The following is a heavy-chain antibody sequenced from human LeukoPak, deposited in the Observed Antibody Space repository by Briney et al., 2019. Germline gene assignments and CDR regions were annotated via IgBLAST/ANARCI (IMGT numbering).Heavy chain of an antibody. Sequence: GGSLRLSCVASGFTFSNYGMHWVRQAPGKGLEWVAFIRFDGSNKYYADSVKGRFTISRDNSKNTLFLQMSSPTADDPAVYYCPTPSSLRYGSGRPDYWGQGTLVTVSS. CDR2: IRFDGSNK. V-gene: IGHV3-30*02. D-gene: IGHD3-10*01. J-gene: IGHJ4*02. CDR3: PTPSSLRYGSGRPDY. CDR1: GFTFSNYG.